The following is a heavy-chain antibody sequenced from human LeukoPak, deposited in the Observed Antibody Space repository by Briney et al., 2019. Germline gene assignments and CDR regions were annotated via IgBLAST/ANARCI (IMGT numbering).Heavy chain of an antibody. V-gene: IGHV3-23*01. Sequence: PGGSLTLSCTASGFTFSSYAMSWVRQAPGKGLEWVSAISGSGGSTYYADSVKGRFTISRDNSKNTLYLQMNSLRAEDTAVYYCANLYQLLHTNWFDPWGQGTLVTVSS. D-gene: IGHD2-2*01. CDR1: GFTFSSYA. J-gene: IGHJ5*02. CDR2: ISGSGGST. CDR3: ANLYQLLHTNWFDP.